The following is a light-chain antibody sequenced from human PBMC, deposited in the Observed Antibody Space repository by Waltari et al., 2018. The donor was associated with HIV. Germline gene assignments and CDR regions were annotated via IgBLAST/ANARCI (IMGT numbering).Light chain of an antibody. CDR2: GAS. V-gene: IGKV3-20*01. CDR1: QSVNSRY. J-gene: IGKJ4*01. Sequence: GERATLSCRASQSVNSRYLAWYQQKPGQAPRLVIDGASSRATGIPDRFSGSGSGTDFTLTISRLEPEDFAVYYCQHYGTFTFGGGTKVEIK. CDR3: QHYGTFT.